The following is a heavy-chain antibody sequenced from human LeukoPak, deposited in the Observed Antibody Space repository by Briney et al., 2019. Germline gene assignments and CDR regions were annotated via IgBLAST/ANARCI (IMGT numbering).Heavy chain of an antibody. CDR1: GYTFTNYG. Sequence: GASVKVSCKASGYTFTNYGIDWVRQAPGQGLEWMGWISAYNGNTNYAQKLQGRVTMTTDTSTSTAYMELRSLRPDDTAVYYCARDRWRGSTSSFDYWGQGTLVTVSS. CDR3: ARDRWRGSTSSFDY. V-gene: IGHV1-18*01. J-gene: IGHJ4*02. CDR2: ISAYNGNT. D-gene: IGHD6-6*01.